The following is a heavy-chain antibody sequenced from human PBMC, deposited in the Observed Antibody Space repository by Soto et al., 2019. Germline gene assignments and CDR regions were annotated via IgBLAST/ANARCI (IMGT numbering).Heavy chain of an antibody. CDR2: ISAYNGNT. D-gene: IGHD2-15*01. CDR1: GYTFTSYG. CDR3: ALRVTGYCSGGSCYPFDY. V-gene: IGHV1-18*01. Sequence: QVQLVQSGAEVKKPGASVKVSCKASGYTFTSYGISWVRQAPGQGLEWMGWISAYNGNTNYAQKLQGRVTMTTDTATSTAYMELRSLRSDATAVYYCALRVTGYCSGGSCYPFDYWGQGTLVTVSS. J-gene: IGHJ4*02.